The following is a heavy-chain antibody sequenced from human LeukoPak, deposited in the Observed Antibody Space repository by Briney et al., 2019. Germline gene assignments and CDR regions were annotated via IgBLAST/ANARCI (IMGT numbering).Heavy chain of an antibody. CDR2: ISYDGTNK. J-gene: IGHJ4*02. CDR1: GFTFSSYG. V-gene: IGHV3-30*18. D-gene: IGHD5-24*01. CDR3: AKDLGPGSMATSPGFDY. Sequence: GGSLRLSCTASGFTFSSYGVHWVRQAPGKGLEWVAVISYDGTNKYYAASVKGRFTISRDNAKTSLYLQMNSLRAEDTALYYCAKDLGPGSMATSPGFDYWGQGTLVTVSS.